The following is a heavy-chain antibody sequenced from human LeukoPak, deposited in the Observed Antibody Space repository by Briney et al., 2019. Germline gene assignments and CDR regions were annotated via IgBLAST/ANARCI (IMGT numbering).Heavy chain of an antibody. D-gene: IGHD3-22*01. Sequence: SETLSLTCTVSGGSISSYYWSWIRQPPGKGLEWIGYIYYSGSTNYNPSLKSRVTISVDTSKSQFSLKLNSVTAADTAVYYCAREGYYYAGSGYYYLDYWGQGTLVTVSS. CDR3: AREGYYYAGSGYYYLDY. J-gene: IGHJ4*02. V-gene: IGHV4-59*01. CDR1: GGSISSYY. CDR2: IYYSGST.